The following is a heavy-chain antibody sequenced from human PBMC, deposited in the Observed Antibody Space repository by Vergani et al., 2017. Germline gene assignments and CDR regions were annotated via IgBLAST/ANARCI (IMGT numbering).Heavy chain of an antibody. CDR3: ARWGRWELPAKVSGKNAFDI. CDR1: GFTFSDYY. CDR2: ISSSGSTI. V-gene: IGHV3-11*04. D-gene: IGHD1-26*01. J-gene: IGHJ3*02. Sequence: QVQLVESGGGLVKPGGSLRLSCAASGFTFSDYYMSWIRQAPGKGLEWVSYISSSGSTIYYADSVKGRFTISRDNSKNTLYLQMNSLRAEDTAVYYCARWGRWELPAKVSGKNAFDIWGQGTMVTVSS.